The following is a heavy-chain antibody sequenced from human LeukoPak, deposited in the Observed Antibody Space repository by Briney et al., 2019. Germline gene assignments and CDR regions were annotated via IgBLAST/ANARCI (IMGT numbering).Heavy chain of an antibody. CDR3: ALRSGTDDAYDI. J-gene: IGHJ3*02. CDR2: IYPSDSDT. D-gene: IGHD1-26*01. V-gene: IGHV5-51*01. Sequence: KDGESLKISCKASGYNFLTHWIGWVRQMPGKGLEWMGIIYPSDSDTRYSPSFQGQVTISADKSTTTAYLQWRSLKASDTAMYYCALRSGTDDAYDIWGLGTLVTVSS. CDR1: GYNFLTHW.